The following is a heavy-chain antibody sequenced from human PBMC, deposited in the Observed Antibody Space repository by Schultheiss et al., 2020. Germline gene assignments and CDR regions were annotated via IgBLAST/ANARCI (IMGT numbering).Heavy chain of an antibody. CDR1: GGSISSYY. Sequence: SETLSLTCTVSGGSISSYYWSWIRQPPGKGLEWIGEINHSGSTNYNPSLKSRVTISVDRSKNQFSLKLSSVTAADTAVYYCARARGGYCSGGSCYPFDYWGQGTLVTVSS. CDR2: INHSGST. D-gene: IGHD2-15*01. V-gene: IGHV4-34*01. CDR3: ARARGGYCSGGSCYPFDY. J-gene: IGHJ4*02.